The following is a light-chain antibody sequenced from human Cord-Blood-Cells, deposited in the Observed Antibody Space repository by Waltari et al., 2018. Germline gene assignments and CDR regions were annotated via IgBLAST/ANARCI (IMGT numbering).Light chain of an antibody. V-gene: IGKV1-33*01. CDR3: QQYDNLPLLT. J-gene: IGKJ4*01. Sequence: DIQMTQSPSSLSASVGDSVTITCQASQDISDYLNWYQQKPGKAPKLLIYDAPNWETGVPSRCSGSGSGTDFTFTISSLQPEDIATYYCQQYDNLPLLTFGGGTKVEIK. CDR2: DAP. CDR1: QDISDY.